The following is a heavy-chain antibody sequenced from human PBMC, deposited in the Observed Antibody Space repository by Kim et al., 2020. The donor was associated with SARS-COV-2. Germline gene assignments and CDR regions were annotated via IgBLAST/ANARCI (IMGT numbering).Heavy chain of an antibody. CDR3: ARERKGYYGSGSYYNGYWYFDL. Sequence: SETLSLTCTVSGGSISSSSYYWGWIRQPPGKGLGWIGSIYYSGSTYYNPSLKSRVTISVDTSKNQFSLKLSSVTAADTAVYYCARERKGYYGSGSYYNGYWYFDLWGRGTLVTVSS. CDR1: GGSISSSSYY. V-gene: IGHV4-39*07. J-gene: IGHJ2*01. CDR2: IYYSGST. D-gene: IGHD3-10*01.